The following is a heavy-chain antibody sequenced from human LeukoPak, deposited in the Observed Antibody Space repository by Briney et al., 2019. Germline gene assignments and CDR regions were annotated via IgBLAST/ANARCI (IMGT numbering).Heavy chain of an antibody. V-gene: IGHV3-21*01. CDR3: VREGYTHGHSLYYFDY. D-gene: IGHD1-1*01. J-gene: IGHJ4*02. Sequence: PGGSLRLSCAASGFTFNGYSMNWVRQAPGKGLEWVSSINRESTYIHDADSVTGRFAISRDNAKNLLYLQMSSLRVEDTAVYYCVREGYTHGHSLYYFDYWGQGALVTVSS. CDR1: GFTFNGYS. CDR2: INRESTYI.